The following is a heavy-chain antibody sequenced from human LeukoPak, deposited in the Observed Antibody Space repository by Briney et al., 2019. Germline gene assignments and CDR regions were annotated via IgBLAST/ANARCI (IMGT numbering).Heavy chain of an antibody. CDR3: ARYQKYCSSTSCDDY. D-gene: IGHD2-2*01. V-gene: IGHV1-2*06. CDR2: INPNSGGT. Sequence: ASVKVSCTASGYTFTGYYMHWVRQAPGQGLEWMGRINPNSGGTNYAQKFQGRVTMTRDTSISTAYMELSRLRSDDTAVYYCARYQKYCSSTSCDDYWGQGTLVTVSS. CDR1: GYTFTGYY. J-gene: IGHJ4*02.